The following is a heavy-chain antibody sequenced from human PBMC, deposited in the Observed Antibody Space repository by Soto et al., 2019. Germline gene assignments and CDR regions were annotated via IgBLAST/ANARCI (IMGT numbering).Heavy chain of an antibody. Sequence: SETLSLTCTVSGGSISSYYWSWIRQPPGKGLEWIGYIYYSGSTNYKPSLKSRVTISVDTSKKQFSLKLSSVTAADTAVYYCARDQDGHITYYFDXWGQGTLVTVSX. CDR2: IYYSGST. CDR1: GGSISSYY. V-gene: IGHV4-59*01. CDR3: ARDQDGHITYYFDX. D-gene: IGHD3-10*01. J-gene: IGHJ4*02.